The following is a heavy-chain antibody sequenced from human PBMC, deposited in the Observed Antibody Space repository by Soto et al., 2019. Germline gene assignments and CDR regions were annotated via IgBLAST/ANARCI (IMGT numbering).Heavy chain of an antibody. CDR3: TRDQGGSYDSWFDP. D-gene: IGHD1-26*01. CDR2: ISSGGSYI. CDR1: FTVSMYS. J-gene: IGHJ5*02. Sequence: EVQVVASGGGLVQPGGSLRLSCSFTVSMYSMNWVRQAPGKGLEWVASISSGGSYIKYADSVKGRFTISRDNAKNSVSLQMNSLRVDDTAVYFCTRDQGGSYDSWFDPWGQGTLVTVSS. V-gene: IGHV3-21*01.